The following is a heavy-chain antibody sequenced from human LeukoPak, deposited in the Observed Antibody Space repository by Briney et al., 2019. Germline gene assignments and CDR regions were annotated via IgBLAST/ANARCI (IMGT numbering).Heavy chain of an antibody. V-gene: IGHV4-38-2*02. Sequence: NPSETLSLTCTVSGYSISSGYYWGWIRQPPGKGLEWIGSIYYSGSTYYNPSLKSRVTISVDTSKNQFSLKLSSVTAADTAVYYCARDSGGMATPPGGYWGQGTLVTVSS. CDR3: ARDSGGMATPPGGY. D-gene: IGHD5-24*01. CDR1: GYSISSGYY. J-gene: IGHJ4*02. CDR2: IYYSGST.